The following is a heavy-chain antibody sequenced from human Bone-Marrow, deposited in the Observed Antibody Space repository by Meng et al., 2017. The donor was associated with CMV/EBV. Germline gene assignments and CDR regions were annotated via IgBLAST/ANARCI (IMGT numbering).Heavy chain of an antibody. CDR2: ISQDGNNK. CDR3: ARESLYSYTFDI. CDR1: GFTFSSHV. D-gene: IGHD2-21*01. V-gene: IGHV3-30-3*01. Sequence: GESLKISCAASGFTFSSHVMHWVRQAPGKGLYWVAVISQDGNNKYYADSVKGRFTISRDNSHNTLYVHMISLKNEDTALYYCARESLYSYTFDIWGQGTMVTVSS. J-gene: IGHJ3*02.